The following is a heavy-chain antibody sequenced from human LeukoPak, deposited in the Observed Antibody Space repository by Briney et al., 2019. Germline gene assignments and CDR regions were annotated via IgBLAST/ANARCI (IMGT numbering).Heavy chain of an antibody. D-gene: IGHD3-3*01. CDR3: ARDRVLEWSGWFDP. J-gene: IGHJ5*02. CDR1: GFTFSTYA. CDR2: VSGTGGRT. V-gene: IGHV3-23*01. Sequence: SGGSLRLSCAASGFTFSTYAMSWVRQAPGKGLEWVSVVSGTGGRTYYADSVKGRFTISRDNSKNTLYLQMNSLRVEDTAVYYCARDRVLEWSGWFDPWGQGTLVTVSS.